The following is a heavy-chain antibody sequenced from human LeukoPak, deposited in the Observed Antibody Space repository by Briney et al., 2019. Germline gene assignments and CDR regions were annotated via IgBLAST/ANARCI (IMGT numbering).Heavy chain of an antibody. CDR2: INPNGGGT. J-gene: IGHJ4*02. CDR3: TTVTTSDY. CDR1: GYTFTGYY. D-gene: IGHD4-17*01. V-gene: IGHV1-2*06. Sequence: GASVKVSCKASGYTFTGYYMHWVRQAPGQGLEWMGRINPNGGGTNYAQKFQGRVTMTRDTSISTAYIELSRLRSDDTAVYYCTTVTTSDYWGQGTLVTVSS.